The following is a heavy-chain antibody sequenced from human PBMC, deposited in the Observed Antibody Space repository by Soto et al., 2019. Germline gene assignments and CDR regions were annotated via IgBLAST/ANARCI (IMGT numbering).Heavy chain of an antibody. CDR3: ARDLHEPLAADALRVAN. CDR1: GFTFSAYE. D-gene: IGHD2-15*01. Sequence: EVQLVESGGGLVQPGGSLRLSCAASGFTFSAYEMHWVRQAPGKGLEGISYISSSGAGTQYADSVKGRSTMSRDNTKTAWAPQMSSLIAEDTAVYSWARDLHEPLAADALRVANWGQAPQVTVSS. J-gene: IGHJ4*02. V-gene: IGHV3-48*03. CDR2: ISSSGAGT.